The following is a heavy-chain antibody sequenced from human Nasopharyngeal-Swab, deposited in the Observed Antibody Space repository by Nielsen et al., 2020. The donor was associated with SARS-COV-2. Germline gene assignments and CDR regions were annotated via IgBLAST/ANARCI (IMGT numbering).Heavy chain of an antibody. V-gene: IGHV4-34*01. J-gene: IGHJ4*02. CDR2: INYSGTT. CDR3: ASGARRGRVPFDY. Sequence: GSLRLFCAVYGGSFSGYYWSWIRQSPGKGLEWIGQINYSGTTNYNPSLKSRVAISVDTSKNQFSLKLNSVTAADTAVYYCASGARRGRVPFDYWGQGTQVTVSS. D-gene: IGHD3-16*01. CDR1: GGSFSGYY.